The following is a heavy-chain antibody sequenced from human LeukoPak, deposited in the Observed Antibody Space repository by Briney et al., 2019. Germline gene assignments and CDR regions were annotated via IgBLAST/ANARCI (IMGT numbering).Heavy chain of an antibody. D-gene: IGHD4-23*01. CDR1: GYTLTELS. CDR3: ATINPYAVGFDY. J-gene: IGHJ4*02. CDR2: FDPEDGET. V-gene: IGHV1-24*01. Sequence: ASVKVPCKVSGYTLTELSMHWVRQAPGKGLEWMGGFDPEDGETIYAQKFQGRVTMTEDTSTDTAYMEPSSLRSEDTAVYYCATINPYAVGFDYWGQGTLVTVSS.